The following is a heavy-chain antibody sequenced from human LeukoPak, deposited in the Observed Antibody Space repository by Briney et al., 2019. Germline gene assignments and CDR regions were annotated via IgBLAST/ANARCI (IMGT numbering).Heavy chain of an antibody. D-gene: IGHD6-19*01. V-gene: IGHV3-23*01. Sequence: AGGSLRLSCAASGFTFSSYAMSWVRQAPGKGLEWVSAISGSGGSTYYADSVKGRFTISRDNSKNTLYLQMNSLRAEDTAVYYCAKSLYSSGWPNYFDYWGQGTLVTVSS. CDR1: GFTFSSYA. CDR3: AKSLYSSGWPNYFDY. J-gene: IGHJ4*02. CDR2: ISGSGGST.